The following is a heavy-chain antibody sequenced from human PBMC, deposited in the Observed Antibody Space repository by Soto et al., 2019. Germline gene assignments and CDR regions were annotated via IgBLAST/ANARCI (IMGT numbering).Heavy chain of an antibody. D-gene: IGHD5-18*01. V-gene: IGHV3-30-3*01. CDR2: ISYDGSNK. Sequence: GGSLRLSCAASGFTFSSYAMHWVRQAPGKGLEWVAVISYDGSNKYYADSVKGRFTISRDNSKNTLYLQMNSLRAEDTAVYYCARDRAMVYTFDYWGQGTLVIVSS. CDR3: ARDRAMVYTFDY. CDR1: GFTFSSYA. J-gene: IGHJ4*02.